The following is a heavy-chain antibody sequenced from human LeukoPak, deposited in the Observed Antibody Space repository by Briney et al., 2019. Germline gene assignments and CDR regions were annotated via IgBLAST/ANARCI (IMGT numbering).Heavy chain of an antibody. CDR3: ARGPEGDWSPAYYYYYMDV. V-gene: IGHV4-34*01. CDR2: VNHSGST. J-gene: IGHJ6*03. D-gene: IGHD3/OR15-3a*01. CDR1: GGSFSGYY. Sequence: SETLSLTCAVYGGSFSGYYWSWIRQPPGEGLEWIGEVNHSGSTNYNPSLKSRVTISVDTSKNQFSLKLSSVTAADTAVYYCARGPEGDWSPAYYYYYMDVWGKGTTVTVSS.